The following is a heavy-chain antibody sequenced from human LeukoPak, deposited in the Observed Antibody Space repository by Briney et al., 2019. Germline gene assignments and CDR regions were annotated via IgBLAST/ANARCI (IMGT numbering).Heavy chain of an antibody. D-gene: IGHD3-9*01. CDR2: SRGSGVST. J-gene: IGHJ6*02. CDR3: ANPYWLLPSYSSYGLDV. Sequence: PGGSVTLAIAAERYTVNRGARGWVSRGPRRGMEWLSSSRGSGVSTYYAHSVNGRFTISRDNSKNTLYLQMDSLRVEDTAVYYCANPYWLLPSYSSYGLDVWGQGTTVTVSS. CDR1: RYTVNRGA. V-gene: IGHV3-23*01.